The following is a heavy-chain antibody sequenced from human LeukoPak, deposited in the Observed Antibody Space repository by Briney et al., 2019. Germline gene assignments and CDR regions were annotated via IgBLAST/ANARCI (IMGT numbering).Heavy chain of an antibody. V-gene: IGHV3-30*03. CDR1: GYIFSTYG. Sequence: PGRSLRLSCAASGYIFSTYGMHWVRQAPGKGLEWVTVVSYDGSDKYYADSVKGRFTISRDISKNTLYLQMDSLRGEDTAVYYCARDRCGGNCYTFDYWAQGALVTVSS. CDR3: ARDRCGGNCYTFDY. D-gene: IGHD2-21*02. J-gene: IGHJ4*02. CDR2: VSYDGSDK.